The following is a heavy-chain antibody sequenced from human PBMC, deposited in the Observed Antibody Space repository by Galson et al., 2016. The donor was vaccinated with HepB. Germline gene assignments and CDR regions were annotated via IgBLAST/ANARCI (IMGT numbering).Heavy chain of an antibody. CDR2: IRPDGRDS. J-gene: IGHJ4*02. CDR1: GFRFSDFW. V-gene: IGHV3-7*03. D-gene: IGHD3-10*01. CDR3: AKHGLSAGDY. Sequence: SLRLSCAVSGFRFSDFWMSWVRQAPGKGLEWVANIRPDGRDSEYVDSVVKGRFTISRDNVKNSLYLQMSRLRSEDTAVYYCAKHGLSAGDYWGQGTLVTVSS.